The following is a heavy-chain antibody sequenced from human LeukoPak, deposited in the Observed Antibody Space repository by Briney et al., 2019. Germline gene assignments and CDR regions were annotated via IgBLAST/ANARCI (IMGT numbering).Heavy chain of an antibody. J-gene: IGHJ3*02. Sequence: PSETLSLTCTVSGGSISSGNYYWSWIRQPAGKGLEYIGRIYNSGITNYNPSLKSRVTISVDTSKNQFSLKLNSVTAADTAVYYCARAHRRWLLLRDGAFDIWGQGTMVTVSS. D-gene: IGHD3-22*01. CDR2: IYNSGIT. CDR3: ARAHRRWLLLRDGAFDI. V-gene: IGHV4-61*02. CDR1: GGSISSGNYY.